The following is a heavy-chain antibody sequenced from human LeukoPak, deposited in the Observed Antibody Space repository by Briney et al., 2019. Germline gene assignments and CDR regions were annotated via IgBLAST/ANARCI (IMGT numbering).Heavy chain of an antibody. CDR2: ISWDGGGT. CDR1: GFTFGNYV. CDR3: AKDRDYYFEY. D-gene: IGHD3/OR15-3a*01. Sequence: GGSLRLSCAASGFTFGNYVMHWVRLTPAKGLEWVSLISWDGGGTSYADSVKGRFTISRDNSKNSLYLQMNTLRPEDTALYYCAKDRDYYFEYWGQGTPVTVSS. J-gene: IGHJ4*02. V-gene: IGHV3-43D*04.